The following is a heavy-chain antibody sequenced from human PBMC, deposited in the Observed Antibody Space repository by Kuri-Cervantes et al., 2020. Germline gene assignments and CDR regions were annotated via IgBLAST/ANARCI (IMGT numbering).Heavy chain of an antibody. CDR1: GFTFRSSA. J-gene: IGHJ6*02. CDR2: ISFDGSIQ. CDR3: ARGQQLGYYYGMDV. V-gene: IGHV3-30-3*01. Sequence: GGSLRLSCAASGFTFRSSAMHWVRQAPGKGLEWVTVISFDGSIQYYTDSVKGRFTISRDNAKNSLYLQMNSLRADDTAVYYCARGQQLGYYYGMDVWGQGTTVTVSS. D-gene: IGHD6-13*01.